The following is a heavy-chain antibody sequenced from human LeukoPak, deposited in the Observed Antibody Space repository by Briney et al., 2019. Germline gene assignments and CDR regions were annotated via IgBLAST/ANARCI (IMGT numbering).Heavy chain of an antibody. CDR1: GGSISSGSYY. CDR2: INHSGST. J-gene: IGHJ3*02. D-gene: IGHD5-24*01. CDR3: ASLGDGYNQSFDI. V-gene: IGHV4-39*07. Sequence: SETLSLTCTVSGGSISSGSYYWSWIRQPPGKGLEWIGEINHSGSTNYNPSLKSRVTISVDTSKNQFSLKLSSVTAAGTAVYYCASLGDGYNQSFDIWGQGTMVTVSS.